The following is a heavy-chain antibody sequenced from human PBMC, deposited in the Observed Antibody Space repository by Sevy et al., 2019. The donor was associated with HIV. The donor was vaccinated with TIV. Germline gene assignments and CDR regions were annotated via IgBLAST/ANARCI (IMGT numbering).Heavy chain of an antibody. D-gene: IGHD1-7*01. CDR2: IKQDAGQK. CDR3: GRDDGNYYFHY. V-gene: IGHV3-7*01. Sequence: GGSLRLSCAASGFTFSKYWMGWVRQAPGKGLEWVANIKQDAGQKYYVDSVKGRFTISRDNAKNSLFLQMNSLRAEDTAVYICGRDDGNYYFHYWGQGTLVTVSS. CDR1: GFTFSKYW. J-gene: IGHJ4*02.